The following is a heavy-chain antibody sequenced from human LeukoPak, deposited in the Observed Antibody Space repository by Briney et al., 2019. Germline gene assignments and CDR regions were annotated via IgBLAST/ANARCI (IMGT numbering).Heavy chain of an antibody. D-gene: IGHD5-12*01. Sequence: PGGSLRLSCAVSGFTFSTYRMNWVRQAPGMGLEWVSYISSSSITYYADSVKGRFTISRDNAKNSLFLQMDSLRDEDTAVYYCARSGYSGYDFDHWGQGTRVTVSS. CDR1: GFTFSTYR. J-gene: IGHJ4*02. V-gene: IGHV3-48*02. CDR3: ARSGYSGYDFDH. CDR2: ISSSSIT.